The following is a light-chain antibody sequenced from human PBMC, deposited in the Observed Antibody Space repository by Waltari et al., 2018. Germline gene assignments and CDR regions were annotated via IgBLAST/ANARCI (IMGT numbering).Light chain of an antibody. CDR1: HSVSKY. Sequence: EMVLTHSPHTLSLSPGDGATLSCRASHSVSKYLAWYQQKPGQSPRLLIYGASSRATGIPDRFSGSGSGTDFSLTISRLEPEDFAVYYCQHYVRLPATFGQGTKVEIK. CDR3: QHYVRLPAT. V-gene: IGKV3-20*01. CDR2: GAS. J-gene: IGKJ1*01.